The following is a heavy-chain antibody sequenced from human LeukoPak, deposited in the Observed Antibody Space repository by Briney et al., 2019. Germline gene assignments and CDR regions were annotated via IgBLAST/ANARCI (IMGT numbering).Heavy chain of an antibody. CDR3: ARLRVRGYGYGPWEGPTWLDY. Sequence: SETLSLTCAVYGGSFSGYYWSWIRQPPGKGLEWIGEINHSGSTNYNPSLKSRVTISVDTSKNQFSLRLSSVTAADTAVYYCARLRVRGYGYGPWEGPTWLDYWGQGTLVTVSS. D-gene: IGHD5-18*01. CDR1: GGSFSGYY. J-gene: IGHJ4*02. V-gene: IGHV4-34*01. CDR2: INHSGST.